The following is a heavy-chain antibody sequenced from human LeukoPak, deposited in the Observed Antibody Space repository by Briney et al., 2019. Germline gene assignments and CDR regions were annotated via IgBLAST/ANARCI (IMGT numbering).Heavy chain of an antibody. CDR2: IDQDGSEK. CDR3: ATGGXXXXYINV. V-gene: IGHV3-7*01. CDR1: GFIFSTSW. D-gene: IGHD3-16*01. J-gene: IGHJ6*03. Sequence: HPGGSLRLSCAASGFIFSTSWMSWVRQAPGKGLEWVANIDQDGSEKYYMDSVKGRFTISRDNAKTSLSLQMNSLRDDDTAVYYXATGGXXXXYINVWGRGTTVTVS.